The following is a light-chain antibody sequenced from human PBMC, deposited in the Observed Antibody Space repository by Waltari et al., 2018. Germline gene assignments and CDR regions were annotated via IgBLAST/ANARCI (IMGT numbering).Light chain of an antibody. CDR2: DAS. J-gene: IGKJ1*01. CDR3: LQHNSYPWT. CDR1: QGIRID. Sequence: DIQMTQSPSSLSASVGDRVTITCRASQGIRIDLGWYQQKPGKAPKRLIYDASKLQSGVPSRCSGSGSGTEFTLTISSLQPEDFATYYCLQHNSYPWTFGQGTKVDIK. V-gene: IGKV1-17*01.